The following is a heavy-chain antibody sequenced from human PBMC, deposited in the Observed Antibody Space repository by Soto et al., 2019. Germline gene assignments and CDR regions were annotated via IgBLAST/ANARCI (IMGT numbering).Heavy chain of an antibody. CDR3: AKRGVSSSWSSFDT. J-gene: IGHJ5*02. D-gene: IGHD6-13*01. CDR2: IVGTGAPT. Sequence: EVQLLESGGGFVQPGGSLRLSCAASGFTFSGYAMSWVRQAPGRGLEWVSTIVGTGAPTYYADSVKGRFTITRDNAKNTLYLRMNSVRDEDADVYYCAKRGVSSSWSSFDTWGQGTLVTVSS. CDR1: GFTFSGYA. V-gene: IGHV3-23*01.